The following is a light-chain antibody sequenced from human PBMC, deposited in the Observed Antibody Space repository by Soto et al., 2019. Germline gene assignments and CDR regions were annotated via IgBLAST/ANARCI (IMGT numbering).Light chain of an antibody. CDR2: SAS. J-gene: IGKJ4*01. CDR1: RSISTN. CDR3: QQYNNWPPIT. V-gene: IGKV3-15*01. Sequence: EIVMTQSPPTVSVSPGERATLSCRASRSISTNVAWYQHKPGQAPRLLIYSASTRATGIPARFSGSGSGTEFTLTISSLQSXXXXIYYCQQYNNWPPITFGGGTKVEI.